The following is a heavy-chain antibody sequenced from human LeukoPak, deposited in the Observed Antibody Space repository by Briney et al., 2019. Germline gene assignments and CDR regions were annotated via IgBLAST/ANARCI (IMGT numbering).Heavy chain of an antibody. J-gene: IGHJ6*03. CDR3: ARGTPTPGIAAAGLYYYYYMDV. D-gene: IGHD6-13*01. CDR2: MNPNSGNT. Sequence: GASVKVSCKASGYTFTSYDINWVRQATGQGLEWMGWMNPNSGNTGYAQKFQGRVTITRNTSISTAYMELSSLRSEDTAVYYCARGTPTPGIAAAGLYYYYYMDVWGKGTTVTVSS. CDR1: GYTFTSYD. V-gene: IGHV1-8*03.